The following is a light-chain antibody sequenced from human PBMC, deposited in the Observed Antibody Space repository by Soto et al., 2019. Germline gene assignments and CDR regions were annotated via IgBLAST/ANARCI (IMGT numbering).Light chain of an antibody. V-gene: IGKV3-11*01. Sequence: IGLTQSPVTLELSPGESDVLSCRASQSVSTSLSWYQHKPGQAPRLFIYDAAKRASGIPARFNGSVSGTYFTLTISLQEPVCSSGYYNHVRFVCTSFGHGTKVDVK. CDR3: HVRFVCTS. CDR1: QSVSTS. CDR2: DAA. J-gene: IGKJ1*01.